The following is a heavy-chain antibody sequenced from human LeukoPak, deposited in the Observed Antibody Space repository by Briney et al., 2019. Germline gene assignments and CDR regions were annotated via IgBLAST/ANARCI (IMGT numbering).Heavy chain of an antibody. CDR3: ARGYVVVPAAKLDY. J-gene: IGHJ4*02. CDR1: GGSFSGYY. D-gene: IGHD2-2*01. V-gene: IGHV4-34*01. Sequence: SETLSLTCAVYGGSFSGYYWSWIRQPPGKGREWIGEINHSGSTNYNPSLKSRVTISVDTSKNQFSLKLSSVTAADTAVYYCARGYVVVPAAKLDYWGQGTLVTVSS. CDR2: INHSGST.